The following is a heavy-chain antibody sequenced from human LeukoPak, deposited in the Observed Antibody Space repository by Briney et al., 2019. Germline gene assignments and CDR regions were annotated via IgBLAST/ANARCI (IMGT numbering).Heavy chain of an antibody. CDR3: ARDGTYRGYDY. CDR2: IKQDGSEK. V-gene: IGHV3-7*01. CDR1: GFTFSSYW. J-gene: IGHJ4*02. Sequence: GGSLRLSCAASGFTFSSYWKSWVRQAPGKGLEWVANIKQDGSEKYYVDSVKGRFTISRDNAKNSLYLQMNSLRAEDTAVYYCARDGTYRGYDYWGQGTLVTVSS. D-gene: IGHD4-11*01.